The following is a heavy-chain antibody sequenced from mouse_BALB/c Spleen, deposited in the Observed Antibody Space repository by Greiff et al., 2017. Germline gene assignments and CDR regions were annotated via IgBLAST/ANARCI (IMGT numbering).Heavy chain of an antibody. J-gene: IGHJ4*01. D-gene: IGHD2-2*01. Sequence: QVQLQQPGAELVRPGASVKLSCKASGYTFTSYWINWVKQRPGQGLEWIGNIYPSDRYTNYNQKFKDKATLTVDKSSSTAYMQLSSPTSEDSAVYYCTRGNGYDGYYYAMDYWCQGTSVTVSS. CDR3: TRGNGYDGYYYAMDY. CDR2: IYPSDRYT. V-gene: IGHV1-69*02. CDR1: GYTFTSYW.